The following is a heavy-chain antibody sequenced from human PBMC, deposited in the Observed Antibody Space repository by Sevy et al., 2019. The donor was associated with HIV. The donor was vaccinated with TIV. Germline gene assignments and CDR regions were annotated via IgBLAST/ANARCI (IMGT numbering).Heavy chain of an antibody. Sequence: GGSLRLSCKASGFTFGDYAMSWFRQAPGKGLEWVGFIRNKAYDGTTEYAASVNGRFTISRDDSKSIAYLQTNSLKTEDTAVYYCTRDPTEGIAVAGNWYDPWGQGTLVTVSS. CDR3: TRDPTEGIAVAGNWYDP. J-gene: IGHJ5*02. CDR2: IRNKAYDGTT. CDR1: GFTFGDYA. V-gene: IGHV3-49*03. D-gene: IGHD6-19*01.